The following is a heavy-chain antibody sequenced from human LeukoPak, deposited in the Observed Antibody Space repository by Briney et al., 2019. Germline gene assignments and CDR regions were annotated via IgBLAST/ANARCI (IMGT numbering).Heavy chain of an antibody. CDR3: VREYCGGDCYTDF. D-gene: IGHD2-21*02. Sequence: GGSLRLSCAASGFTFSLYWMHWVRQTPGKGLVWVSRLNSDGSITTYVDSVKGRFTISRDNAKNTLYLQMNSLRAEDTALYYCVREYCGGDCYTDFWGQGTLVTVSS. CDR2: LNSDGSIT. CDR1: GFTFSLYW. V-gene: IGHV3-74*01. J-gene: IGHJ4*02.